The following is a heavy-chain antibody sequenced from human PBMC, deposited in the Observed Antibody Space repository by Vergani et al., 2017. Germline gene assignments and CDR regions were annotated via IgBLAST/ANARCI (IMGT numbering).Heavy chain of an antibody. CDR2: INWNSDSI. CDR3: VKDIAASGNYWYFDL. D-gene: IGHD6-13*01. V-gene: IGHV3-9*01. CDR1: GFTFDDYA. J-gene: IGHJ2*01. Sequence: EVQLVESGGGLVQPGRSLRLSCAASGFTFDDYAMHWVRQAPGKGLEWVSGINWNSDSIAYADSVQGRFTIYRDNAKNSLYLQMNSLRAEDTALYYCVKDIAASGNYWYFDLWGRGTLVTVSS.